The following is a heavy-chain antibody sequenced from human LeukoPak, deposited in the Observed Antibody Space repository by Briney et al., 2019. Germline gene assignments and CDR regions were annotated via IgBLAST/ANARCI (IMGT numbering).Heavy chain of an antibody. CDR2: IYPGDSDT. V-gene: IGHV5-51*01. CDR3: ARNSHYNGMDV. CDR1: GYTFTTYW. J-gene: IGHJ6*02. Sequence: GESLRISCQGSGYTFTTYWIGWVRQMPGEGLEWMGIIYPGDSDTTYSPSFQGQVTFSADKSISTAYLQWRNLKASDTAMYYCARNSHYNGMDVWGQGTTVTVSS.